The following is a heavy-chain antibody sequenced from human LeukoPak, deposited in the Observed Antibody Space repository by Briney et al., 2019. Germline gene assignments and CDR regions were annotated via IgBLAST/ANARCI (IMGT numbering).Heavy chain of an antibody. J-gene: IGHJ4*02. Sequence: GGSLRLSCAASGFTFSSYGMSWVRQAPGKGLEWVATIKPDGSDKFYVDSVKGRFTFSRDNAKDSLYLQMYSLRAEDTAVYYCARGSNWNPDYWGQGTLVAVSS. V-gene: IGHV3-7*01. CDR2: IKPDGSDK. CDR1: GFTFSSYG. CDR3: ARGSNWNPDY. D-gene: IGHD1-20*01.